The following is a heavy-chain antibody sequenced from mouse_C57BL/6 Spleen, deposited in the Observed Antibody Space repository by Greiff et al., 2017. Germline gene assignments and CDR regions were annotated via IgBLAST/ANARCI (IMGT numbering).Heavy chain of an antibody. V-gene: IGHV14-3*01. J-gene: IGHJ1*03. CDR2: IDPANGNT. CDR3: ARNSYGNYPHFDV. Sequence: EVKLVESVAELVRPGASVKLSCTASGFNIKNTYMHWVKQRPEQGLEWIGRIDPANGNTKYAPKFQGKATITADTSSNTAYLQLSSLTSEDTAIYYCARNSYGNYPHFDVWGTETTVTLSS. D-gene: IGHD2-1*01. CDR1: GFNIKNTY.